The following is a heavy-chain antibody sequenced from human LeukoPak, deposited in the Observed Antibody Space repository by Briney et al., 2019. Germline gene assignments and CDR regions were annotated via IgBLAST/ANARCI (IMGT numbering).Heavy chain of an antibody. CDR3: ARGQRKAAGTVVLDY. Sequence: PSETLSLTCTVSGGSISIYYWNWIRQPAGKGLEWIGEINHSGSTNYNPSLKSRVTISVDTSKNQFSLKLSSVTAADTAVYYCARGQRKAAGTVVLDYWGQGTLVTVSS. CDR1: GGSISIYY. D-gene: IGHD6-13*01. CDR2: INHSGST. J-gene: IGHJ4*02. V-gene: IGHV4-34*01.